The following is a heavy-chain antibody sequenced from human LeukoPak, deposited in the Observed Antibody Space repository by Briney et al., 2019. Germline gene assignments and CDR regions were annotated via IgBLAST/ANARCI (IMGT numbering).Heavy chain of an antibody. CDR1: GGSFSGYY. D-gene: IGHD5-24*01. Sequence: SETLSLTCAVYGGSFSGYYWSWIRQPPGKGLEWIGEINHSGSTNYNPSLKSRVTISVDTSKNQFSLKLSSVTAADTAVYYCARGTLEGYWFDPWGQGTLVTVSS. V-gene: IGHV4-34*01. CDR3: ARGTLEGYWFDP. J-gene: IGHJ5*02. CDR2: INHSGST.